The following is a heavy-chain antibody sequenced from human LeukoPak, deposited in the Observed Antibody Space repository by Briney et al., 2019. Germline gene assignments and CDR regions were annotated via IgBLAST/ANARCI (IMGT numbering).Heavy chain of an antibody. CDR1: GFTFSGSA. V-gene: IGHV3-73*01. Sequence: GGSLRLSCAASGFTFSGSALHWVRQASGKGLEWVGRIRSTANGYATAYAASVKGRFTISRDDSKNTAYLQMNSLRAEDTALYYCARGGSYGGYHSYWGQGTLVTVSS. CDR2: IRSTANGYAT. D-gene: IGHD4-23*01. J-gene: IGHJ4*02. CDR3: ARGGSYGGYHSY.